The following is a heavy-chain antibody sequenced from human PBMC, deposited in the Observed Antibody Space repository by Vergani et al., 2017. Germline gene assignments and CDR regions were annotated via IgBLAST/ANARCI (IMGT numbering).Heavy chain of an antibody. Sequence: EVQRVESGGGSVQSGGSLRLSCVAPGFSFNTYWMHWVRQVPGKGLMWVARIDEYGNRATYGDFETGRFTISRDNAKNTVFLQMNNLRADDAGVYYCVRTEYCTGIACNTRFDSWGQGALVTVSS. V-gene: IGHV3-74*03. D-gene: IGHD2-8*02. J-gene: IGHJ5*01. CDR1: GFSFNTYW. CDR2: IDEYGNRA. CDR3: VRTEYCTGIACNTRFDS.